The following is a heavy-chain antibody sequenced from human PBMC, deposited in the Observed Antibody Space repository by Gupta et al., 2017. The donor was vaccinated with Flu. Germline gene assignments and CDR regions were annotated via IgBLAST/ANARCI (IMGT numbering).Heavy chain of an antibody. J-gene: IGHJ4*02. Sequence: WSWIRQPPGKGLEWIGYIYYSGSTNYNPSLKSRVTISVDTSKNQFSLKLSSVTAADTAVYYCARDSVGAPDYWGQGTLVTVSS. CDR2: IYYSGST. V-gene: IGHV4-59*01. CDR3: ARDSVGAPDY. D-gene: IGHD1-26*01.